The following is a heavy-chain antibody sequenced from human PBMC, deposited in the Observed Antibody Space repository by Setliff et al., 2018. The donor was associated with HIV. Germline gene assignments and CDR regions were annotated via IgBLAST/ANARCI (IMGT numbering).Heavy chain of an antibody. CDR2: INNDGRKT. CDR3: ARVASGYDYGWLDP. Sequence: GGSLRLSCAASGFTFSTYWMHWVRQAPGKGLVWVSHINNDGRKTTYADSVKGRFTVSRDNAKNTLYLQMNSLRAEDTSVYYCARVASGYDYGWLDPWGQGTLVTVSS. V-gene: IGHV3-74*03. D-gene: IGHD5-12*01. CDR1: GFTFSTYW. J-gene: IGHJ5*02.